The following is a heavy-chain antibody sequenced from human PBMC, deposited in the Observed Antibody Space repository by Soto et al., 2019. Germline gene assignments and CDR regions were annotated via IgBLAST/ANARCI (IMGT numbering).Heavy chain of an antibody. CDR2: ISSDGFNK. D-gene: IGHD4-17*01. CDR3: ARAPTTRFDY. CDR1: GFTFSTFA. Sequence: GGSLRLCCAASGFTFSTFAMHWVRQAPGKGPQWVAGISSDGFNKYYADSVKGRFTISRDNSKNTLYVQMNSLRGEDTAVYYCARAPTTRFDYWGQGTPVTVSS. V-gene: IGHV3-30*01. J-gene: IGHJ4*02.